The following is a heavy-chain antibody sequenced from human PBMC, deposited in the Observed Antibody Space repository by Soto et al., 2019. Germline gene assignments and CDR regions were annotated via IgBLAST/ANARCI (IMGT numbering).Heavy chain of an antibody. D-gene: IGHD3-3*01. CDR1: GGSISSGDYY. Sequence: SETLSLTCTVSGGSISSGDYYWSWIRQPPGKGLEWIGYIYYSGSTYYNPSLKSRVTISVDTSKNPISLKLSSVTAADTAVYYCARDGVGFWSAYNWFDPWGQGTLVTVSS. CDR3: ARDGVGFWSAYNWFDP. CDR2: IYYSGST. J-gene: IGHJ5*02. V-gene: IGHV4-30-4*01.